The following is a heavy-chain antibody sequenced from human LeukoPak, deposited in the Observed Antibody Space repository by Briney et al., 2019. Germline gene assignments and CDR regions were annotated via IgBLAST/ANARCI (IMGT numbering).Heavy chain of an antibody. D-gene: IGHD3-22*01. Sequence: SVKVSCKASGGTFSSYAISWVRQAPGQGLEWMGGIIPIFGTANYAQKFQGRVTITTDESTSTAYMELSSLRSEDTAVYYCARESADASSGYYPLWYWGQGTLVTVSS. J-gene: IGHJ4*02. CDR1: GGTFSSYA. CDR2: IIPIFGTA. V-gene: IGHV1-69*05. CDR3: ARESADASSGYYPLWY.